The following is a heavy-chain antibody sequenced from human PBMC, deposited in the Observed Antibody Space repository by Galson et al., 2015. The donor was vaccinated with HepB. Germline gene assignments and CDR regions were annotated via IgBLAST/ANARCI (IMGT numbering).Heavy chain of an antibody. CDR3: ARGWYHFDN. J-gene: IGHJ4*02. D-gene: IGHD6-13*01. CDR1: GFTLKTYW. CDR2: CNGDGSST. V-gene: IGHV3-74*01. Sequence: SLRLSCAASGFTLKTYWMHWVRQAPGKGLVWVSRCNGDGSSTNYADSVRDRFTISRDNAKKMLYLQMNSLRAEDTAVYFCARGWYHFDNWGQGTLVSVSA.